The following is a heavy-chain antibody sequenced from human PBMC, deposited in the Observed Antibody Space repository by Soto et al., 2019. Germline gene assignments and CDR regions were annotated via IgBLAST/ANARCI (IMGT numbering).Heavy chain of an antibody. CDR1: GGSISSGGYS. CDR3: AGVHYYYGMDV. J-gene: IGHJ6*02. CDR2: IYHSGST. V-gene: IGHV4-30-2*01. Sequence: SETLSLTCAVSGGSISSGGYSWSWIRQPPGKGLEWIGYIYHSGSTYYNPSLKSRVTISVDRSKNQFSLKLSSVTAADTAVYYCAGVHYYYGMDVWGQGTTVTVSS.